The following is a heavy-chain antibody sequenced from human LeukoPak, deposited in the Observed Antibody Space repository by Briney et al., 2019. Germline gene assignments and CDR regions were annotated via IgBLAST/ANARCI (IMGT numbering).Heavy chain of an antibody. CDR1: GFTFTDYY. V-gene: IGHV1-2*02. CDR3: AREGNGLLSKDFDY. D-gene: IGHD2/OR15-2a*01. J-gene: IGHJ4*02. Sequence: ASVKVSCKSSGFTFTDYYIHWVRQAPGQGLEWMGYIGPHSSATSSPQEFQGRVTMTRDTSMSTAYKELTRLTSDDTAVYYCAREGNGLLSKDFDYWGQGTLVTVSS. CDR2: IGPHSSAT.